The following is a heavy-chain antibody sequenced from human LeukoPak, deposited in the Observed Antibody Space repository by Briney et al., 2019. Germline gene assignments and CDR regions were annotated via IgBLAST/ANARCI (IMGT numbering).Heavy chain of an antibody. D-gene: IGHD2-15*01. Sequence: PGGSLRLSCAASGFTVSSNYMSWVRQAPGKGLEWVSVIYSGGSTYYADSVKGRFTISRDNSKNTMYLQMNSLRAEDTAVYYCARIGCTGGNCRPYYYYGMDVWGQGTTVTVSS. CDR1: GFTVSSNY. CDR3: ARIGCTGGNCRPYYYYGMDV. CDR2: IYSGGST. V-gene: IGHV3-53*01. J-gene: IGHJ6*02.